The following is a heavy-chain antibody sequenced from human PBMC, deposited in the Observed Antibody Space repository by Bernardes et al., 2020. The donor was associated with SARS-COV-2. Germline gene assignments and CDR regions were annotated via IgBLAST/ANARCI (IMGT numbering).Heavy chain of an antibody. CDR2: ISAIGGST. CDR3: SKNAKYSSSSMEV. D-gene: IGHD6-6*01. CDR1: GGSISSSSYY. V-gene: IGHV3-23*01. J-gene: IGHJ6*02. Sequence: ETLSLTCTVSGGSISSSSYYWGWIRQPPGKGLEWVSAISAIGGSTYYAESVKGRFTISRDNSKNTLYLEMTSLRAEDTAVYYCSKNAKYSSSSMEVWGQGTTVTVSS.